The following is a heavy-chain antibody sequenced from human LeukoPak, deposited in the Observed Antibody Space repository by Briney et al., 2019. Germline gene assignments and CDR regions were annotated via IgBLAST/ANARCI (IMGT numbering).Heavy chain of an antibody. V-gene: IGHV3-9*01. CDR1: GFTFDDCA. D-gene: IGHD6-6*01. J-gene: IGHJ6*02. CDR2: INWNSDRI. CDR3: AKDSSSSPYYGMDV. Sequence: GGSLRLSCAASGFTFDDCAMHWVRQAPGKGLEWVSGINWNSDRIGYADSVKGRFTISRDNAKNSLYLQMNSLRAEDTALYYCAKDSSSSPYYGMDVWGQGTTVTVSS.